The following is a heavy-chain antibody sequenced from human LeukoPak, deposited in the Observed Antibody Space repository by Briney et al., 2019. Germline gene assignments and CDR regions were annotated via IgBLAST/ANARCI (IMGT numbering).Heavy chain of an antibody. CDR1: GFRFSDFT. V-gene: IGHV3-23*01. Sequence: GGSLRLSCAASGFRFSDFTMTWVRQAPGKGPEWVSAIGGRGGSTYYADSLGGRFTISRDNSKDMVYLQMNSLRAEDTAVYYCAKDISDDSSVVNPWGQGTLVTVSS. J-gene: IGHJ5*02. CDR2: IGGRGGST. D-gene: IGHD3-22*01. CDR3: AKDISDDSSVVNP.